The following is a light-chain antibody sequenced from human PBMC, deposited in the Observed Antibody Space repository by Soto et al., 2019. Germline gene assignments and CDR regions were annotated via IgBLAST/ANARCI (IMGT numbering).Light chain of an antibody. Sequence: EIVLTQSPATLSLSPGERATLSCRASQSFSNYLAWYQQKPGQAPRLLIYDASNRATGIPARFSGSGSGTDFTLTISSLEPEDFAVYYCQQRSNWPRSFGQGTRLEIK. CDR2: DAS. V-gene: IGKV3-11*01. CDR1: QSFSNY. CDR3: QQRSNWPRS. J-gene: IGKJ5*01.